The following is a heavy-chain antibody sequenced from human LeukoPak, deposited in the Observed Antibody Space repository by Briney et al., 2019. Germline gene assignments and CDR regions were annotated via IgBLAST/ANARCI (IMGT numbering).Heavy chain of an antibody. Sequence: ASVKVSCKAPGGTFSSYAISWVRQAPGQGLEWMGGIIPIFGTANYAQKFQGRVTITTDESTSTAYMELSSLRSEDTAVYYCARGGRDGYNYYFDYWGQGTLVTVSS. V-gene: IGHV1-69*05. CDR2: IIPIFGTA. D-gene: IGHD5-24*01. CDR3: ARGGRDGYNYYFDY. CDR1: GGTFSSYA. J-gene: IGHJ4*02.